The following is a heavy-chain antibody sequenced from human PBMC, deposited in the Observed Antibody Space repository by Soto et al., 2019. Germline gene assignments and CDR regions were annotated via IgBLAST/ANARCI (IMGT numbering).Heavy chain of an antibody. J-gene: IGHJ3*02. CDR1: GGSISSGDYY. CDR3: AKNLYGYYVNPDI. CDR2: IHYSGST. D-gene: IGHD3-3*01. Sequence: SETLSLTCTVSGGSISSGDYYWSWIRQPPGKGLEWIGYIHYSGSTWYNPSLKSRVTISVDKSRNQFSLKLSSVTAADTAVYFCAKNLYGYYVNPDIWGQGTMVTVS. V-gene: IGHV4-61*08.